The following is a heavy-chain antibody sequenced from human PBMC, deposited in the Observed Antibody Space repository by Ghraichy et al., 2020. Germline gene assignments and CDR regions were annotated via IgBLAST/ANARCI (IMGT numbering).Heavy chain of an antibody. CDR3: ARGGGTDSGYVNWYFDL. CDR2: IWYDGSNK. Sequence: GGSLRLSCAASGFTFSSDGMHWVLHAPVKGLEWVAVIWYDGSNKYYADSVKGRFTISRDNSKNTLYLQMNSLRAEDTAVYYCARGGGTDSGYVNWYFDLWGRGTLVTASS. CDR1: GFTFSSDG. V-gene: IGHV3-33*01. D-gene: IGHD5-12*01. J-gene: IGHJ2*01.